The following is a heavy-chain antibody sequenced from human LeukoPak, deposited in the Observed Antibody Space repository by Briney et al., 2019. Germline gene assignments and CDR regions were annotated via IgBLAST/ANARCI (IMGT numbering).Heavy chain of an antibody. V-gene: IGHV1-2*02. CDR3: ARDSSESRDGDNSPSFDY. J-gene: IGHJ4*02. D-gene: IGHD5-24*01. CDR1: GYTYTGYY. CDR2: INPNSGGT. Sequence: ASVKVSCMASGYTYTGYYMHWVRQAPGQGLEWMGWINPNSGGTNYAQKFQGRVTMTTGTSTSTAYMELRSLRSDDTAVYYCARDSSESRDGDNSPSFDYWGQGTEVTVSS.